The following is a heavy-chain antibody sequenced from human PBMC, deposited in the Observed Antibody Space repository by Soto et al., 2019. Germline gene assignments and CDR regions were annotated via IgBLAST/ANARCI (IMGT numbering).Heavy chain of an antibody. V-gene: IGHV3-23*01. CDR1: GFTFSSYS. Sequence: VGSLRLSCAASGFTFSSYSMSWVRQAPGKGLEWVSGFRTSGDGGTTYYADSVKGRFTISRDNSKNMLFLQMNSLRAEDTAIYYCAKKVNSGPGSQYFDYWGQGTLVTVSS. CDR2: FRTSGDGGTT. CDR3: AKKVNSGPGSQYFDY. J-gene: IGHJ4*02. D-gene: IGHD3-10*01.